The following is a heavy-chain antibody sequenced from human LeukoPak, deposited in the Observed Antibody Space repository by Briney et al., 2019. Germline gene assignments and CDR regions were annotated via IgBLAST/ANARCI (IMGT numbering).Heavy chain of an antibody. Sequence: AGGSLRLSCAASGFTFSDYYMSWIRQAPGKGLEWVSYIRSSDSTIYYADSAKGRFTISRDNARNSLYLQMNSLRAEDTAVYYCARERPWMDVWGQGTTVTVSS. J-gene: IGHJ6*02. CDR3: ARERPWMDV. CDR1: GFTFSDYY. V-gene: IGHV3-11*01. CDR2: IRSSDSTI.